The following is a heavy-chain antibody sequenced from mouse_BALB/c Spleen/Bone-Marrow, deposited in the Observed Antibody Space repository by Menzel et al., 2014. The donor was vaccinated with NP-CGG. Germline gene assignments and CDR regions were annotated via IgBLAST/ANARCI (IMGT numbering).Heavy chain of an antibody. CDR1: GYTFTSYW. J-gene: IGHJ4*01. V-gene: IGHV1S41*01. CDR3: ARSYYGRALDY. D-gene: IGHD1-1*01. Sequence: DLVKPGASVKLSCKASGYTFTSYWFNWIKQRPGQGLEWIGRIAPGSGSTYYDEMFKGKATLTVDTSSSTAYIQLSSLSPEDSAVYFCARSYYGRALDYWGQRSSVTVSS. CDR2: IAPGSGST.